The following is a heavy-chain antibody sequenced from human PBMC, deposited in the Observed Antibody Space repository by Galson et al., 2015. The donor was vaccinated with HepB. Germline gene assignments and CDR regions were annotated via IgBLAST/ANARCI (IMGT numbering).Heavy chain of an antibody. CDR2: ISGSGGST. Sequence: SLRLSCAASGFTFSSYAMSWVRQAPGKGLEWVSAISGSGGSTYYADSVKGRFTISRDNSKNTLYLQMNSLRAEDTAVYYCAKDYWWGGGYCSSTSCYLSMDVWGQGTTVTVSS. CDR1: GFTFSSYA. D-gene: IGHD2-2*01. V-gene: IGHV3-23*01. J-gene: IGHJ6*02. CDR3: AKDYWWGGGYCSSTSCYLSMDV.